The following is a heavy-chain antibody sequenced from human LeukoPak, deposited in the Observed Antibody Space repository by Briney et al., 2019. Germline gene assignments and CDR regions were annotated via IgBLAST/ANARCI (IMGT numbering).Heavy chain of an antibody. CDR2: ISAYNGNT. J-gene: IGHJ6*03. CDR1: GYTFTSYG. D-gene: IGHD4-11*01. CDR3: ARLQSHYYYYYMDV. Sequence: GASVKVSCKASGYTFTSYGISWVRQAPGQGLEWMGWISAYNGNTNYAQRLQGRVTMTTDTSTSTAYMELRSLRSDDTVVYYCARLQSHYYYYYMDVWGKGTTVTVSS. V-gene: IGHV1-18*01.